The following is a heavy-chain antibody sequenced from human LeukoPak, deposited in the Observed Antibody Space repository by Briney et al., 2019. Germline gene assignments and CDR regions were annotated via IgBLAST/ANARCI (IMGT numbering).Heavy chain of an antibody. CDR2: IYYSGST. J-gene: IGHJ4*02. D-gene: IGHD3-10*01. CDR1: GGSISSGGYY. V-gene: IGHV4-31*03. CDR3: ARSSMVRGVLPFGY. Sequence: SQTLSLTCTVSGGSISSGGYYWSWIRQHPGKGLEWIGYIYYSGSTYYNPSLKSRVTISVDTSKNQFPLKLSSVTAADTAVYYCARSSMVRGVLPFGYWGQGTLVTVSS.